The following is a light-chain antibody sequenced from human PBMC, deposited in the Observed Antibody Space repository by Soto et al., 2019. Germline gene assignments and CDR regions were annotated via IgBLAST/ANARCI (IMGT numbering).Light chain of an antibody. J-gene: IGLJ1*01. CDR1: SSNIGAGYD. CDR2: GNS. V-gene: IGLV1-40*01. CDR3: QSYDSSLSGYV. Sequence: QSVLTHPPSVSGAPGQRVSIICTGSSSNIGAGYDVHWYQQLPGTAPKLLIYGNSNRPSGVPDRFSGSKSGTSASLAITGLQAEDEADYYCQSYDSSLSGYVFGTGTKVTVL.